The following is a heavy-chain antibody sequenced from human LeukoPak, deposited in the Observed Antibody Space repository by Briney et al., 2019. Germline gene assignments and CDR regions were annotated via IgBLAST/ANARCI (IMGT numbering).Heavy chain of an antibody. CDR1: GFTFSSYG. V-gene: IGHV3-30*18. J-gene: IGHJ4*02. CDR3: AKDNDGDYYFDY. D-gene: IGHD4-17*01. Sequence: PGGSLRLSCAASGFTFSSYGMHWVRQAPGKGLEWVAVISYDGSNKYYADSVKGRFTISRDNSTNTLYLQMNSLRAEDTAVYYCAKDNDGDYYFDYWGQGTLVTVSS. CDR2: ISYDGSNK.